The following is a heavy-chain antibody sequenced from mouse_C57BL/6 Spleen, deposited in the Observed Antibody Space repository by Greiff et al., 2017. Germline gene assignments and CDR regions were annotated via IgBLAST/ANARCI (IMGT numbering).Heavy chain of an antibody. CDR3: ARAGDSSGYFDY. J-gene: IGHJ2*01. CDR2: ISDGGSYT. D-gene: IGHD3-2*02. Sequence: EVMLVESGGGLVKPGGSLKLSCAASGFTFSSYAMSWVRQTPEKRLEWVATISDGGSYTYYPDNVKGRFTISRDNAKNNLYLQMSHLKSEDTAMYYCARAGDSSGYFDYWGQGTTLTVSS. CDR1: GFTFSSYA. V-gene: IGHV5-4*03.